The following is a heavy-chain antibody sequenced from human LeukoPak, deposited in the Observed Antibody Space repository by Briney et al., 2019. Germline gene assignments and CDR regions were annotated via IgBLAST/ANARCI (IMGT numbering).Heavy chain of an antibody. J-gene: IGHJ4*02. Sequence: PGGSLRLSCAASGFTVSTHYMNWVRQAPGKGLEWVSVIDTADKTYYADSVKGRFTISRDNSNNTVFLQLNSVRAEDTAVYYCGRGGGYRGHDLGGGIEGYFDYWGQGTVVTVSS. CDR2: IDTADKT. D-gene: IGHD5-12*01. CDR3: GRGGGYRGHDLGGGIEGYFDY. V-gene: IGHV3-53*01. CDR1: GFTVSTHY.